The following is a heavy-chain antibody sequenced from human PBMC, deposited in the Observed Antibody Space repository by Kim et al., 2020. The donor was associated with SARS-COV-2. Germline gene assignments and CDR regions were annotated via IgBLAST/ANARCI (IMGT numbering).Heavy chain of an antibody. CDR2: IYYSGST. Sequence: SETLSLTCTVSGGSISSSSYYWGWIRQPPGKGLEWIGSIYYSGSTYYNPSLKSRVTISVDTSKNQFSLKLSSVTAADTAVYYCARVVDTASSDYWGQGTLVTVSS. J-gene: IGHJ4*02. V-gene: IGHV4-39*01. D-gene: IGHD5-18*01. CDR3: ARVVDTASSDY. CDR1: GGSISSSSYY.